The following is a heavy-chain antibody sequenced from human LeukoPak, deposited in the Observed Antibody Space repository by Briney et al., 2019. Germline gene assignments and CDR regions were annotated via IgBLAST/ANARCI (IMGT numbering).Heavy chain of an antibody. D-gene: IGHD6-13*01. CDR2: ISWDGGTT. Sequence: GGSLRLSCAASGFTFDDYAMHWVRQAPGKGLEWVSLISWDGGTTYYVDSVKGRFTISRDNSKNSLYLQMNSLRAEDTALYYCAKDTVRGSSWDFDYWGQGTLVTVSS. CDR3: AKDTVRGSSWDFDY. CDR1: GFTFDDYA. J-gene: IGHJ4*02. V-gene: IGHV3-43D*03.